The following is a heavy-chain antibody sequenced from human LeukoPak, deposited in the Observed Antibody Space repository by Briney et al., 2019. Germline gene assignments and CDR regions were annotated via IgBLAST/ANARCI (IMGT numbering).Heavy chain of an antibody. CDR3: ARDPSGRGMDV. V-gene: IGHV3-13*01. D-gene: IGHD6-19*01. CDR1: GFTFSSYD. CDR2: IGIAGDT. Sequence: PGGSLRLSCAASGFTFSSYDMQWVRHVIGKGLEWVSAIGIAGDTHYSGSVKGRFTISRENAKNSLYLQMNSLRAGDTAVYYCARDPSGRGMDVWGQGTTVTVSS. J-gene: IGHJ6*02.